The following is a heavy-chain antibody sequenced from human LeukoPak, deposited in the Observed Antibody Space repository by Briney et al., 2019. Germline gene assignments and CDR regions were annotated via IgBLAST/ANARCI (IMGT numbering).Heavy chain of an antibody. J-gene: IGHJ4*02. V-gene: IGHV3-20*04. CDR2: INWNGGST. D-gene: IGHD4-17*01. CDR1: GFTFSNYA. Sequence: GGSLRLSCAASGFTFSNYAMSWVRQPPGKGLEWVSGINWNGGSTGYADSVKGRFTISRDNAKNSLYLQMNSLRAEDTAFYYCARLPTTVTTAYWGQGTLVTVPS. CDR3: ARLPTTVTTAY.